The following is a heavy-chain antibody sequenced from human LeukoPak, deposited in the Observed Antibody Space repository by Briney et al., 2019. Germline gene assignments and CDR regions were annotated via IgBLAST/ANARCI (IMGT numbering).Heavy chain of an antibody. CDR1: GGSFSGYY. Sequence: PSETLSLTCAVYGGSFSGYYWSWIRQPPGKGLEWIGEINHSGSTNYNPSLKSRVTISVDTSKNQFSLKLSSVTAADTAVYYCARGLYSSSWYGPWFDPWGQGTLVTVSS. CDR3: ARGLYSSSWYGPWFDP. J-gene: IGHJ5*02. CDR2: INHSGST. D-gene: IGHD6-13*01. V-gene: IGHV4-34*01.